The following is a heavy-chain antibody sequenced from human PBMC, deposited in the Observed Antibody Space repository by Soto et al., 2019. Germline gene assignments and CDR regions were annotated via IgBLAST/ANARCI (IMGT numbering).Heavy chain of an antibody. D-gene: IGHD4-17*01. CDR2: ISYDGSNK. CDR1: GFTFSGYG. V-gene: IGHV3-30*03. CDR3: ARELRRGYGGNRRELFYYYYGMDV. J-gene: IGHJ6*02. Sequence: GGSLRLSCAASGFTFSGYGMHWVRQAPGKGLEWVAVISYDGSNKYYADSVKGRFTISRDNSKNTLYLQMNSLRAEDTAVYYCARELRRGYGGNRRELFYYYYGMDVWGQGTTVTVSS.